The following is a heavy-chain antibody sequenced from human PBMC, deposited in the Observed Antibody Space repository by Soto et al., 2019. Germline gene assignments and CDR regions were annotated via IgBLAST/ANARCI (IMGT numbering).Heavy chain of an antibody. D-gene: IGHD2-21*02. V-gene: IGHV3-11*01. Sequence: QVQLVESGGGLVKPGGSLRLSCAASGFTFSDYYMSWIRQAPGKGLEWVSYISSSGSTIYYADSVKGRFTISRDNAKNSLYLQRNSRRAEDTAAYYCARLPPYCGGDCYYFDYWGQGTLVTVSS. J-gene: IGHJ4*02. CDR3: ARLPPYCGGDCYYFDY. CDR1: GFTFSDYY. CDR2: ISSSGSTI.